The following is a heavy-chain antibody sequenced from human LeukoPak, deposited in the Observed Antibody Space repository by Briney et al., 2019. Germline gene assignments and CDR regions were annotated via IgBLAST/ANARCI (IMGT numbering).Heavy chain of an antibody. CDR3: ARDQRWIGYDSGWSWFDP. V-gene: IGHV4-4*07. CDR2: IYTSGST. CDR1: GGSISSYY. D-gene: IGHD5-12*01. J-gene: IGHJ5*02. Sequence: SETLSLTCTVSGGSISSYYWSWIRQPAGKGLEWIGRIYTSGSTNYNPSLKSRVTMSVDTSKNQFSLKLSSVTAADTAVYYCARDQRWIGYDSGWSWFDPWGQGTLVTVSS.